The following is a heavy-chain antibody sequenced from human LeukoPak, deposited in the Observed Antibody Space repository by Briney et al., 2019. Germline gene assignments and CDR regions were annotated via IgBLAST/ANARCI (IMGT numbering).Heavy chain of an antibody. V-gene: IGHV3-23*01. CDR1: GFTFSSYA. J-gene: IGHJ4*02. CDR3: AKDQLYCSGGSCYSGHDY. D-gene: IGHD2-15*01. CDR2: ISGSGGST. Sequence: GGSLRLSCAASGFTFSSYAMSWVRQALGKGLEWVSAISGSGGSTYYADSVKGRFTISRDNSKNTLYLQMNSLRAEDTAVYYCAKDQLYCSGGSCYSGHDYWGQGTLVTVSS.